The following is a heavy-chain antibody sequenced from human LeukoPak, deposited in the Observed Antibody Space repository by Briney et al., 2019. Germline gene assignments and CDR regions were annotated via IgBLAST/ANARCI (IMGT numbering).Heavy chain of an antibody. J-gene: IGHJ4*02. V-gene: IGHV1-2*06. D-gene: IGHD6-13*01. Sequence: ASVKVSFKASGYTFTGYYMHWVRQAPGQGLELMGRINPNSGGTNYAQKFQGRVTMTRDTSISTAYMELSRLRSDDTAVYYCARGPGIAAAGTDFDYWGQGTLVTVSS. CDR3: ARGPGIAAAGTDFDY. CDR1: GYTFTGYY. CDR2: INPNSGGT.